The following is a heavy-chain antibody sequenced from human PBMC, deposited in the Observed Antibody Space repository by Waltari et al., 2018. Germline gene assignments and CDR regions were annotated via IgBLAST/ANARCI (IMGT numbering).Heavy chain of an antibody. Sequence: QVQLVQSGSELKEPGASVKVSCKASGYTFRSYAMNWVRQAPGQGLEWMGWINTKTGNPAYAQGFTGRFDFSLDTSVSTAYVQISSLKADDTAVYYCARDVSTAAFDYWGQGTLVTVSP. CDR3: ARDVSTAAFDY. CDR2: INTKTGNP. D-gene: IGHD6-6*01. J-gene: IGHJ4*02. V-gene: IGHV7-4-1*02. CDR1: GYTFRSYA.